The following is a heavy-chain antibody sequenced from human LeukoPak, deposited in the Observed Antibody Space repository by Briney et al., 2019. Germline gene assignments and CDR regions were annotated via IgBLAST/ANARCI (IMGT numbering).Heavy chain of an antibody. CDR2: ISWNSGSI. CDR3: ATDLNYDFWSGLDY. D-gene: IGHD3-3*01. V-gene: IGHV3-9*01. CDR1: GFTFDDYA. J-gene: IGHJ4*02. Sequence: GRSLRLSCAASGFTFDDYAMHWVRQAPGKGLEWVSGISWNSGSIGYADSVKGRFTISRDNAKNSLYLQMNSLRAEDTALYYCATDLNYDFWSGLDYWGQGTLVTVSS.